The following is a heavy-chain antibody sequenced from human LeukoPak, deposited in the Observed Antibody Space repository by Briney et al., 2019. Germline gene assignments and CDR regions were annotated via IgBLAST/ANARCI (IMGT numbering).Heavy chain of an antibody. CDR1: GYTFTSYA. CDR2: INTNTGNP. V-gene: IGHV7-4-1*02. J-gene: IGHJ3*02. CDR3: ARDTTLQVRPGWLYGSGRLDAFDI. Sequence: ASVKVTCKASGYTFTSYAMNWVRQAPGQGLEWMGWINTNTGNPTYAQGFTGRFVFSLDTSVSTAYLQISSLKAEDTAVYYCARDTTLQVRPGWLYGSGRLDAFDIWGQGTMVTVSS. D-gene: IGHD3-10*01.